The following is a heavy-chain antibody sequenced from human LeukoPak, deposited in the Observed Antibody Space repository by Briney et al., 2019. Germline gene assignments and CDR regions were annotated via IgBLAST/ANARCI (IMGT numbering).Heavy chain of an antibody. CDR1: GGSISSGGYY. J-gene: IGHJ4*02. Sequence: SETLSLTCTVSGGSISSGGYYWSWIRQHPGKGLEWIGYIYYSGSTYYNPSLKSRVTISVDTSKNQFSLKLSSATAADTAVYYCASGPHDYGDYVGIDYWGQGTLVTVSS. CDR2: IYYSGST. CDR3: ASGPHDYGDYVGIDY. V-gene: IGHV4-31*03. D-gene: IGHD4-17*01.